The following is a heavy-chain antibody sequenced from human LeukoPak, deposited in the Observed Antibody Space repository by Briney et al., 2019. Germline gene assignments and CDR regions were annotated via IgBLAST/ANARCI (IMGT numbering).Heavy chain of an antibody. CDR1: GDSISSSNCY. J-gene: IGHJ6*03. Sequence: SETLSLTCTVSGDSISSSNCYWGWIRQPPGKGLEWIGSIYFSGGTYYNASLKSRVTISVDTSKNQFSLKLSSVTAADTAVYYCARLYYYYMDVWGKGTTVTISS. V-gene: IGHV4-39*07. CDR2: IYFSGGT. CDR3: ARLYYYYMDV.